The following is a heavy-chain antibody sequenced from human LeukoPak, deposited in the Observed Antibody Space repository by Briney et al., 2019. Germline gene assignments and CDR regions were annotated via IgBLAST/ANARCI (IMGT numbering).Heavy chain of an antibody. J-gene: IGHJ5*02. Sequence: SDTLSLTCAVYGGSFSGYYWSCLRQPPRKGLEWIGEINHSGSTNYNPSLKSRVTISVDTSKNQFSLKLSSVTAADTAVYYCARLLTHLRTLRPWGQGTLVTVSS. CDR2: INHSGST. D-gene: IGHD4-17*01. CDR1: GGSFSGYY. CDR3: ARLLTHLRTLRP. V-gene: IGHV4-34*01.